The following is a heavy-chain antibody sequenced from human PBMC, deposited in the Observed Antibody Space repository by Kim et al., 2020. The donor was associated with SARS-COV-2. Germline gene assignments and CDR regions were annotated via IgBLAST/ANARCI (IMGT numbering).Heavy chain of an antibody. V-gene: IGHV3-23*01. Sequence: GGSLRLSCAASGFTFNNYVMNWVRQAPGKGLEWVSAISGSGGSTYYADSVKGRFTISRDNSKNTLYLQMNSLRAEDTAVYFCVWGRSGWIDWGQGTLVTVSS. CDR2: ISGSGGST. J-gene: IGHJ4*02. CDR3: VWGRSGWID. D-gene: IGHD7-27*01. CDR1: GFTFNNYV.